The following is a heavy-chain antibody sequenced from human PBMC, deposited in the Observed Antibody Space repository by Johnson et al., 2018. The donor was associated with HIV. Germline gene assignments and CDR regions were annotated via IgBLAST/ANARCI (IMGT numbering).Heavy chain of an antibody. V-gene: IGHV3-30*03. D-gene: IGHD5-12*01. CDR3: ARDLGVATAKVNAFDI. CDR1: GFTFSTYG. J-gene: IGHJ3*02. Sequence: QVQLVESGGGVVQPGRSLRLSCAASGFTFSTYGMHWVRQAPGKGLEWVAVISYDGSNKYYADSVKGRFTISRDNSKNTLYLQMNSLRAEDTAVYYCARDLGVATAKVNAFDIWGQGTMVTVSS. CDR2: ISYDGSNK.